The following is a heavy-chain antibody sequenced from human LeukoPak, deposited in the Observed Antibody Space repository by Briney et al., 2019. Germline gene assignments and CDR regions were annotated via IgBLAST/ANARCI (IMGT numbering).Heavy chain of an antibody. CDR2: ISYDGSNK. J-gene: IGHJ6*04. Sequence: GGSLRLSCAASGFTFSSYAMHWVRQAPGKGLEWVAVISYDGSNKYYADSVKGRFTVSRDNSKNTLYLQMNSLRAEDTAVYYCASGVNYYGSTSDVWGKGTTVTVSS. CDR3: ASGVNYYGSTSDV. CDR1: GFTFSSYA. V-gene: IGHV3-30*04. D-gene: IGHD3-10*01.